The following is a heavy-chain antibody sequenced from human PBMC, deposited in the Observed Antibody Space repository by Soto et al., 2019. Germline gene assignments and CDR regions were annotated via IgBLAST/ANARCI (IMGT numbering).Heavy chain of an antibody. CDR2: ISHDGSNK. CDR3: ARRPVTYYFDY. V-gene: IGHV3-30-3*01. D-gene: IGHD4-17*01. CDR1: GFTFSNYA. Sequence: QVQLVESGGGVVQPGRSLRLSCAASGFTFSNYAMHWVRQAPGKGLEWVAVISHDGSNKYYADSVKGRFTISRDNSKNTLYLQMNSLRAEDTAVYYCARRPVTYYFDYWGQGTLFTVSS. J-gene: IGHJ4*02.